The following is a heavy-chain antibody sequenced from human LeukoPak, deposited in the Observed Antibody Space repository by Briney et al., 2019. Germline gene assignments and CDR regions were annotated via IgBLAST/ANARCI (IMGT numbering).Heavy chain of an antibody. CDR3: ARYSSGWRSFDI. D-gene: IGHD6-19*01. CDR2: IYYSGST. CDR1: GGSISSYY. J-gene: IGHJ3*02. Sequence: SETLSLTCTVSGGSISSYYWSWIRQPPGKGLEWIGYIYYSGSTNYNPSLKSRVTISVDTSKNQSSLNLSSVTAADTAVYYCARYSSGWRSFDIWGQGTMVTVSS. V-gene: IGHV4-59*01.